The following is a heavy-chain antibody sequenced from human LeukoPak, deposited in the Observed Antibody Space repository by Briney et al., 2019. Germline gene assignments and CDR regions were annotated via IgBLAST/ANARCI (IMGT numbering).Heavy chain of an antibody. J-gene: IGHJ6*03. CDR1: GGSFSGYY. V-gene: IGHV4-34*01. Sequence: SETLSLTCAVYGGSFSGYYWSWIRQPPGKGLEWIGEINDIGNTNYDPSLRSRVTISVDTSKNQFSLSLTSATAADTAAYFCARLGSVGYYNYQYMDIWGNGTTVTVSS. CDR3: ARLGSVGYYNYQYMDI. D-gene: IGHD3-10*01. CDR2: INDIGNT.